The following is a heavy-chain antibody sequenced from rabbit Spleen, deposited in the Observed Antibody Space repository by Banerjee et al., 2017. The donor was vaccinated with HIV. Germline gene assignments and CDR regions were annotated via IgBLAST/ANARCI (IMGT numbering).Heavy chain of an antibody. CDR2: IGAGSSGST. Sequence: ESGGGLVKPGASLTLTCKASGFSFNSGYDMCWVRQAPGKGLEWIACIGAGSSGSTYSATWAKGRFTISKTSSTTVTLQMTSLTAADTATYFCARDTGSSFSSYGMDLWGQGTLVTVS. CDR1: GFSFNSGYD. D-gene: IGHD8-1*01. J-gene: IGHJ3*01. CDR3: ARDTGSSFSSYGMDL. V-gene: IGHV1S40*01.